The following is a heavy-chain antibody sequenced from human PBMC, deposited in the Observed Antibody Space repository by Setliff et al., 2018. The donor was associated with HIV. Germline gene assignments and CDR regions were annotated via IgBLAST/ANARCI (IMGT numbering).Heavy chain of an antibody. CDR2: ISYSGSP. Sequence: PSETLSLTCTVSGGSISSHYWSWIRQPPGKGLEWIGFISYSGSPNSNPSLKSRVTISVDTSENQFSLKLSSVTAADTAVYYCARGFLSIFGVVSYFDYWGQGTLVTVSS. CDR1: GGSISSHY. J-gene: IGHJ4*02. D-gene: IGHD3-3*01. CDR3: ARGFLSIFGVVSYFDY. V-gene: IGHV4-59*11.